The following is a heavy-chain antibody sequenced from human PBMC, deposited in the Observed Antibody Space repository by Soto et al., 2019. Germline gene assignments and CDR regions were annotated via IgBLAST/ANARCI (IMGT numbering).Heavy chain of an antibody. CDR2: VYYSGKT. J-gene: IGHJ4*02. CDR1: GVSLRNSSYY. V-gene: IGHV4-39*01. CDR3: ARHGSY. Sequence: QLQLQESGPGLLKPSETLSLTCTVSGVSLRNSSYYWGWIRQPPGKGLEWIGTVYYSGKTYYHPSLKSRVTISIDTSKNQFSLKLSSVTAADTPVYYCARHGSYWGQGTLVTVSS.